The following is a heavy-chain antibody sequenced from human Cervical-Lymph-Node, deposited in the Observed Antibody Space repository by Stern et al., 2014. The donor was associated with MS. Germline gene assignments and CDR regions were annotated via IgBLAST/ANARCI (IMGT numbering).Heavy chain of an antibody. CDR3: ARARDILMDV. Sequence: VQLVESGGGVVQPGRSLRPSCAAAGFTFSSYGMHWVRQAPGKGLEWVAVIWYDVSNKYYAASVKGRFTSSRDNSKNTLYLQMNSLRAEDTAVYYCARARDILMDVWGQGTTVTVSS. D-gene: IGHD2-15*01. V-gene: IGHV3-33*01. CDR2: IWYDVSNK. J-gene: IGHJ6*02. CDR1: GFTFSSYG.